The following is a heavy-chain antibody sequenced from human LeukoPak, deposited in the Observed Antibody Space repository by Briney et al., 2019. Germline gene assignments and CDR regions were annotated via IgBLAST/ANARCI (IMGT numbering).Heavy chain of an antibody. V-gene: IGHV4-31*03. CDR2: IYYSGST. CDR3: ARDGSAQFTMVRGLAANWFDP. CDR1: GGSISSGSYY. Sequence: PSETLSLTCTVSGGSISSGSYYWSWIRQPAGKGLEWIGYIYYSGSTYYNPSLKGRVTISVDTSKNQFSLKLSSVTAADTAVYYCARDGSAQFTMVRGLAANWFDPWGQGTLVTVSS. D-gene: IGHD3-10*01. J-gene: IGHJ5*02.